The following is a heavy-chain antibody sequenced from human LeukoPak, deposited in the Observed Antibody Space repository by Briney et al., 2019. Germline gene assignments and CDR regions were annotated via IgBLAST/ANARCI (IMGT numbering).Heavy chain of an antibody. J-gene: IGHJ4*02. CDR1: GGSISSSSYY. CDR3: ARQKGYSSGWYFDY. D-gene: IGHD6-19*01. V-gene: IGHV4-39*01. CDR2: IYYSGST. Sequence: SETLSLTCTVSGGSISSSSYYWGWIRQPPGKGLEWIGSIYYSGSTYYNPSLKSRVTISVDTPKNQFSLKLSSVTAADTAVYYYARQKGYSSGWYFDYWGQGTLVTVSS.